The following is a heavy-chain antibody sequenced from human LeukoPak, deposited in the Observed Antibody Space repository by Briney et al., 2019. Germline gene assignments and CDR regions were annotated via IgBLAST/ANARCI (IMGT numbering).Heavy chain of an antibody. V-gene: IGHV3-30*18. CDR3: ANRNTLDY. Sequence: GGFLRLSCAASGFTFSNYGMHWVRQAPGKGLEWVAVISYDGSNKYYAGSVKGRFTISRDNSKNTLYLQMNSLRAEDTAVYYCANRNTLDYWGQGTLVTVSS. J-gene: IGHJ4*02. CDR1: GFTFSNYG. CDR2: ISYDGSNK.